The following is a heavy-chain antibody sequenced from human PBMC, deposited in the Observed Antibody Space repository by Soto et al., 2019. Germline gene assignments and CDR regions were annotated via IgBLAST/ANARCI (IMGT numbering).Heavy chain of an antibody. V-gene: IGHV3-33*01. J-gene: IGHJ6*02. CDR1: GFTFSSYG. CDR2: IWYDGSNK. Sequence: GGSLRLSCAASGFTFSSYGMHWVRQAPGKGLEWVAVIWYDGSNKYYADSVKGRFTISRDNSKNTLYLQMNSLRAEDTAVYYCARGSPLRYFDWPYYYYYGMDVWGQGTTVTVSS. CDR3: ARGSPLRYFDWPYYYYYGMDV. D-gene: IGHD3-9*01.